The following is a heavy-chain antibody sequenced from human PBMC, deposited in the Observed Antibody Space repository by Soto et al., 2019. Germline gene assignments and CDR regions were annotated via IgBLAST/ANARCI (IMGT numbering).Heavy chain of an antibody. D-gene: IGHD6-6*01. CDR3: ARETIAARYYYGMDV. J-gene: IGHJ6*02. CDR1: GYTFTSYY. CDR2: INPSGGST. V-gene: IGHV1-46*01. Sequence: ASVKVSCKASGYTFTSYYMHWVRQAPGQGLEWMGIINPSGGSTSYAQKFQGRVTMTRDTSTSTVYMELSSLRSEDTAVYYCARETIAARYYYGMDVWGQGTTVTVSS.